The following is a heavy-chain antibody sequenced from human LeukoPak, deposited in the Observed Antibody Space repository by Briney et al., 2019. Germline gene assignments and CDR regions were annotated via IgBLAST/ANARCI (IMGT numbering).Heavy chain of an antibody. CDR3: AREGTTPTGVRP. D-gene: IGHD4-11*01. Sequence: SETLSLTCTVSGGPISSHYWSWIRQPPGKGLEWIGYIYYSGSTNYNPSLKSRVTISVDTSKNQFSLKLSSVTAADTAVYYCAREGTTPTGVRPWGQGTLVTVSS. V-gene: IGHV4-59*11. CDR1: GGPISSHY. CDR2: IYYSGST. J-gene: IGHJ5*02.